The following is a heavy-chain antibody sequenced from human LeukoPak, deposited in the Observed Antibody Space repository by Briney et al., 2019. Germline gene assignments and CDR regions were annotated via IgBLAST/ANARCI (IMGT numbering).Heavy chain of an antibody. V-gene: IGHV4-59*01. Sequence: PSETLSLTCTVSGGSISSYYWSWIRQPPGKGLVGIGYIYYSGSTNYNPSLKGRVTISVDTSKNQFSLKLSSVTAADTAVYYCARNYGSGSGDAFDIWGQGTMVTVSS. D-gene: IGHD3-10*01. CDR3: ARNYGSGSGDAFDI. J-gene: IGHJ3*02. CDR1: GGSISSYY. CDR2: IYYSGST.